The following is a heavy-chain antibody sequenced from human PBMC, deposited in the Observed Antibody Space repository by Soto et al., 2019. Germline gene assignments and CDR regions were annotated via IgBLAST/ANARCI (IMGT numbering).Heavy chain of an antibody. J-gene: IGHJ1*01. D-gene: IGHD6-13*01. Sequence: PSETLSLTCTVSGGSISSYYWSWIRQPPGKGLEWIGYIYYSGSTNYNPSLKSRVTISVDTSKNQFSLKLSSVTAADTAGYYSARNVGLAAAGGPVYRGRAAEYFQHWGQGTRVTVSS. CDR1: GGSISSYY. CDR3: ARNVGLAAAGGPVYRGRAAEYFQH. V-gene: IGHV4-59*08. CDR2: IYYSGST.